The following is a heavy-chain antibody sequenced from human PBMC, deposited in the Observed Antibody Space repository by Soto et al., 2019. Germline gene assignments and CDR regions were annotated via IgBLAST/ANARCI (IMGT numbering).Heavy chain of an antibody. J-gene: IGHJ3*02. CDR2: FDPEDGET. CDR1: GYTLTELS. Sequence: ASVKVSCKVSGYTLTELSMHWVRQAPGKGLEWMGGFDPEDGETIYAQKFQGRVTMTEDTSTDTAYMELSGLRSEDTAVYYCATAGTAGHDAFDIWGQGTMVTVSS. D-gene: IGHD1-1*01. V-gene: IGHV1-24*01. CDR3: ATAGTAGHDAFDI.